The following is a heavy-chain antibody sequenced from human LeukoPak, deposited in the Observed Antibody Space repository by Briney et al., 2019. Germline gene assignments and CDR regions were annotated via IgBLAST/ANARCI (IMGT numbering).Heavy chain of an antibody. D-gene: IGHD1-1*01. J-gene: IGHJ4*02. CDR2: SNPNSGGT. CDR1: GYTFTGYY. Sequence: ASVKVSCKASGYTFTGYYMHWVRQAPGQGLEWMGWSNPNSGGTNYAQKFQGRVTMTRDTSISTAYMELSRLRSDDTAVYYCARDPPYNWNDGADNFDYWGQGTLVTVSS. CDR3: ARDPPYNWNDGADNFDY. V-gene: IGHV1-2*02.